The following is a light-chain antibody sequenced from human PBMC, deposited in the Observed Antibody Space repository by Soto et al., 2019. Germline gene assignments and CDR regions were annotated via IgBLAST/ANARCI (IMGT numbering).Light chain of an antibody. CDR3: SSYTTSNTRQIV. CDR2: DVS. J-gene: IGLJ1*01. V-gene: IGLV2-14*03. Sequence: QSVLTQPASVSGSPGQSITISCTGTSSEVGGYNYVSWYQHHPGKAHKLMIYDVSNRPSGVSNRFSGSKSGNTASLTISVLLPEDEADYYCSSYTTSNTRQIVFGTGTKATVL. CDR1: SSEVGGYNY.